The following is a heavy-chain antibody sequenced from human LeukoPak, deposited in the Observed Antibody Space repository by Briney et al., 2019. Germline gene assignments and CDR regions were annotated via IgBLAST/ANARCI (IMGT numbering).Heavy chain of an antibody. J-gene: IGHJ3*02. CDR1: GGSISSGSYY. CDR2: IYTSGST. D-gene: IGHD2-2*01. CDR3: ARDRGYCSSTSCHDAFDI. V-gene: IGHV4-61*02. Sequence: SETLSLTCTVSGGSISSGSYYWSWIRQPVGKGLEWIGRIYTSGSTNYNPSLKSRVTISVDTSKNQFSLKLSSVTAADTAVYYCARDRGYCSSTSCHDAFDIWGQGTMVTVSS.